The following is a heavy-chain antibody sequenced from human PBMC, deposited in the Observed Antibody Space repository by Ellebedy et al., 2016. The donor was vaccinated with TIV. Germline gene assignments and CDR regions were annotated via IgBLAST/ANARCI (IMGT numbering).Heavy chain of an antibody. J-gene: IGHJ3*02. Sequence: GGSLRLXXAASGFTFSSYWMSWVRQAPGKGLEWVANIKQDGGEINYADSVKGRFTISRDNAKSSLYLQMNSLRAEDMAVYSCAREVPRTFYCSRTSCYGSTIDMWGQGTMVTVSS. D-gene: IGHD2-2*01. CDR2: IKQDGGEI. CDR1: GFTFSSYW. V-gene: IGHV3-7*01. CDR3: AREVPRTFYCSRTSCYGSTIDM.